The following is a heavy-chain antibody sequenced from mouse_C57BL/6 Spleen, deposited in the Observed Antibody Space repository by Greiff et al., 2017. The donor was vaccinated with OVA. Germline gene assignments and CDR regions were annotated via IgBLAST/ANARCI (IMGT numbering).Heavy chain of an antibody. CDR2: ISSGSSTI. V-gene: IGHV5-17*01. Sequence: EVQRVESGGGLVKPGGSLKLSCAASGFTFSDYGMHWVRQAPEKGLEWVAYISSGSSTIYYADTVKGRFTISRDNAKNPLFLQMTSLRSEDTAMSYCARPGYYGSSYGFSYWGPGTLVTVSA. J-gene: IGHJ3*01. D-gene: IGHD1-1*01. CDR1: GFTFSDYG. CDR3: ARPGYYGSSYGFSY.